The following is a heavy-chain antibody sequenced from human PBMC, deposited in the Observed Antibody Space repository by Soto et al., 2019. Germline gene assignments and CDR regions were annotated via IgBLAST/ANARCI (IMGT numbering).Heavy chain of an antibody. Sequence: SCAAGGFTVRSYPMSWVRHHEGKGLEWVSAISGSVGSTYYADSVKGRFTISRDNSKNTLYLQMNSLRAEDTAAYYSAKDTVICYDWPQGTPVIVS. D-gene: IGHD3-10*02. V-gene: IGHV3-23*01. CDR3: AKDTVICYD. CDR1: GFTVRSYP. J-gene: IGHJ4*02. CDR2: ISGSVGST.